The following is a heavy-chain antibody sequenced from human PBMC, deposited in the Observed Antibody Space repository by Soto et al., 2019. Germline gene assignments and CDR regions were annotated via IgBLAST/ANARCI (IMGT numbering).Heavy chain of an antibody. D-gene: IGHD3-16*01. V-gene: IGHV3-43*01. Sequence: EVQLVESGGDVVQPGGSLRLSCAASGFTFEDYTIHWVRQAPGKALEWVSLISWDGGTTYYTHSVKGRFTISRDNSNNSLYLQMNSLRPEDTALYYCAKDGSQKDDDGHWLGSWGQGTLVTVSS. J-gene: IGHJ5*01. CDR3: AKDGSQKDDDGHWLGS. CDR1: GFTFEDYT. CDR2: ISWDGGTT.